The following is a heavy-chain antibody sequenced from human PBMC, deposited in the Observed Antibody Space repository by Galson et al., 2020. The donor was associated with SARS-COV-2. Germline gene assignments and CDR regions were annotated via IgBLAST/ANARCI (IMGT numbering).Heavy chain of an antibody. D-gene: IGHD1-1*01. CDR3: ARTETEYYYYGMDV. Sequence: GGSLRLSCPASGFTVSSNYMSWVRQAPGKGLEWVSVIYSGGSTYYADSVKGRFTISRDNSKNTLYLQMNSLRAEDTAVYYCARTETEYYYYGMDVWGQGTTVTVSS. V-gene: IGHV3-66*02. J-gene: IGHJ6*02. CDR1: GFTVSSNY. CDR2: IYSGGST.